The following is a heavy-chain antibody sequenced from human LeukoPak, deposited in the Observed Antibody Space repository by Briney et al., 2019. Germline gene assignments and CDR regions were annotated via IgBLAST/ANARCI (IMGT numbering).Heavy chain of an antibody. Sequence: SATLTLTCTVSGGSSSSNRYNCGWIRQPPGKELEWIGSIYYSGSTYYNPSLKSRVTISVDTSKNQFSLKLSSVTAADTAVYYCARGRGLDYDFWSGYYWFDYWGQGTLVTVSS. V-gene: IGHV4-39*07. CDR3: ARGRGLDYDFWSGYYWFDY. D-gene: IGHD3-3*01. J-gene: IGHJ4*02. CDR1: GGSSSSNRYN. CDR2: IYYSGST.